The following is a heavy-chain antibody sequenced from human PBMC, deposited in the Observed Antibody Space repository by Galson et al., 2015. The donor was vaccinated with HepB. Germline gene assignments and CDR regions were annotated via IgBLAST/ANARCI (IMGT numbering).Heavy chain of an antibody. CDR2: IGSAGDT. D-gene: IGHD2-15*01. CDR3: ARSGAHVPGSLEYYFGMDV. Sequence: SLRLSCAASGFTFSSYDIHWVRQATGKGLEWVSFIGSAGDTFYSGSVKGRFTISRENAENSVYLQMNSLRAGDTAVYYCARSGAHVPGSLEYYFGMDVWGQGTTVTVSS. V-gene: IGHV3-13*01. CDR1: GFTFSSYD. J-gene: IGHJ6*02.